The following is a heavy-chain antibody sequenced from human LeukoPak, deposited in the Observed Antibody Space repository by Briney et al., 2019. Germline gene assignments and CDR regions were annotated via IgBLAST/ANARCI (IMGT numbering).Heavy chain of an antibody. CDR3: ARGLIVVDAY. CDR2: ISYDGSNK. Sequence: SGGPLRLSCAASGFTFSSYAMHWVHQAPGKGLEWVAVISYDGSNKYYADSVKGRFTISRDNSKNTLYLQMNSLRAEDTAVYYCARGLIVVDAYWGQGTLVTVSS. D-gene: IGHD2-2*01. J-gene: IGHJ4*02. V-gene: IGHV3-30-3*01. CDR1: GFTFSSYA.